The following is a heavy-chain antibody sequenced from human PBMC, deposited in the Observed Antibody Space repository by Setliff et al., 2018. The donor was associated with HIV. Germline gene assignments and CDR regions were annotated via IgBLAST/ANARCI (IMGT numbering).Heavy chain of an antibody. V-gene: IGHV4-61*09. D-gene: IGHD3-3*01. CDR3: ARAKTIGVSAVFFDP. Sequence: PSETLSLTCTVSGGSMNSDSYSWTWLRQPAGKGPELIGHIYVGGSVIYNPSLASRVTISMVPSKNQFSLDLSSVTAADTAKYYCARAKTIGVSAVFFDPWGQGRPVTV. J-gene: IGHJ5*02. CDR1: GGSMNSDSYS. CDR2: IYVGGSV.